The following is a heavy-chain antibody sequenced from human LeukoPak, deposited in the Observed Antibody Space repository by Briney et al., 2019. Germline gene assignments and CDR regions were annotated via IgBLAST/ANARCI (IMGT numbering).Heavy chain of an antibody. CDR2: IYYSGST. D-gene: IGHD6-19*01. J-gene: IGHJ5*02. CDR3: ARDGSDHPVWFDP. V-gene: IGHV4-59*01. CDR1: GGSISSYY. Sequence: SETLSLTCTVSGGSISSYYWSWIRQSPGKGLEWIGYIYYSGSTNYNPSLKSRVTISVDTSKNQFSLKLSSVTAADTAVYYCARDGSDHPVWFDPWGQGTLVTVSS.